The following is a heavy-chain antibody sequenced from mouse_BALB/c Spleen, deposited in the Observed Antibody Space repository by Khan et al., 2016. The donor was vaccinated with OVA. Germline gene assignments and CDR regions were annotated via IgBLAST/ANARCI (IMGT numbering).Heavy chain of an antibody. CDR1: GYSITSDYA. Sequence: EVQLQESGPGLVKPSQSLSLTCTVTGYSITSDYAWNWIRQFPGNKLEWMGYISYSGITTYNPSLKSRTSITRDTSKNQFFLQLNAVTTEYTATYYCARWFTYWGQGTLVTVSA. CDR3: ARWFTY. V-gene: IGHV3-2*02. CDR2: ISYSGIT. J-gene: IGHJ3*01.